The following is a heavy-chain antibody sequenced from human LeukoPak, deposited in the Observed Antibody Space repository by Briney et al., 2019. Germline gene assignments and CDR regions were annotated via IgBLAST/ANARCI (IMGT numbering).Heavy chain of an antibody. J-gene: IGHJ3*02. CDR1: GFTFSSYA. V-gene: IGHV3-30-3*01. Sequence: GGSLRLSCAASGFTFSSYAMHWVRQAPGKGLEWVAVISYDGSNKYYADSVKGRFTISRDNSKNTLYLQMNSLRAEDTAVYYCAREEGGIRFLEWLSDAFDIWGQGTMVTVSS. D-gene: IGHD3-3*01. CDR2: ISYDGSNK. CDR3: AREEGGIRFLEWLSDAFDI.